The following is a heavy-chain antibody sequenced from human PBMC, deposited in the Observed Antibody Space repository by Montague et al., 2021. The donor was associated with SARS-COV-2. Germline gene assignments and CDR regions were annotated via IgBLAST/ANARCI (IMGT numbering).Heavy chain of an antibody. CDR3: ARHLAISGPAAVSDY. J-gene: IGHJ4*02. CDR2: IHYSGIT. CDR1: GDSISSGYFY. V-gene: IGHV4-39*01. Sequence: SETLSLTCTVSGDSISSGYFYWGWIRQPPGKGLEWVGTIHYSGITYYXPSLKSRVTISVDTSRNQFFLKLSSVTAADTAIYYCARHLAISGPAAVSDYWGQGTLVTVSS. D-gene: IGHD2-2*01.